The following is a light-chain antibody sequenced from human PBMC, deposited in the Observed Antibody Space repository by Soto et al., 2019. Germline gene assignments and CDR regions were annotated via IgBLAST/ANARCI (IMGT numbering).Light chain of an antibody. CDR1: QSVNSNY. Sequence: EIVLTQSPDPVSLSPGETATLSCRASQSVNSNYLAWYQHKPGQAPRLLIYGASNRATGIPDRFSGSGSGTDFSLTISRLEPEDFAVFYCQQYDNSITFGQGTRLEIE. J-gene: IGKJ5*01. CDR2: GAS. V-gene: IGKV3-20*01. CDR3: QQYDNSIT.